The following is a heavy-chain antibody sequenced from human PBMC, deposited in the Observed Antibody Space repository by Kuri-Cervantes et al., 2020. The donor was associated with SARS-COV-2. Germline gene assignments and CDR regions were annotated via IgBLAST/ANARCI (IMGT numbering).Heavy chain of an antibody. CDR1: GGTFSNHA. J-gene: IGHJ4*02. CDR2: ILPILDAA. CDR3: AREWTDPIEMTTPTHFDY. D-gene: IGHD5-24*01. V-gene: IGHV1-69*13. Sequence: SVKVSCKSSGGTFSNHAISWVRQAPGQGLEWMGGILPILDAANYAQKFQGRVTIAADESTSTAYMELSSLRSEDTAVYYCAREWTDPIEMTTPTHFDYWGQGTLVTVSS.